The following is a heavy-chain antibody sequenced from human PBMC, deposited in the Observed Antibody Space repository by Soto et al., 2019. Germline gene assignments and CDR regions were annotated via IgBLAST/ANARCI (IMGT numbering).Heavy chain of an antibody. V-gene: IGHV1-69*12. Sequence: QVQLVQSGAEVKKPGSSVKVSCKASGGTFSSYAISWVRQAPGQGLEWMGGIIPIFGTANYAQKFQGRVTITADQSTSTAYMELSSMRSEDTAVYYCARGCSGGSCYSRAYYGMDVWGQGTTVTVFS. J-gene: IGHJ6*02. CDR3: ARGCSGGSCYSRAYYGMDV. D-gene: IGHD2-15*01. CDR2: IIPIFGTA. CDR1: GGTFSSYA.